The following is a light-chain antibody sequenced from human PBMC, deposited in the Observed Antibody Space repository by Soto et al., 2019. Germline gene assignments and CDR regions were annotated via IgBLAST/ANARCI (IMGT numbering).Light chain of an antibody. Sequence: EIVMTQSPATLSVSPGERVVLSCRATQTVTNKLAWYQQKPGQAPRLLIYDASIRATGIPARFSGGGSGTEFTLTISSLQSEDFVIYYCQQYNSWPVTFGGGTKVEIK. J-gene: IGKJ4*01. V-gene: IGKV3-15*01. CDR2: DAS. CDR3: QQYNSWPVT. CDR1: QTVTNK.